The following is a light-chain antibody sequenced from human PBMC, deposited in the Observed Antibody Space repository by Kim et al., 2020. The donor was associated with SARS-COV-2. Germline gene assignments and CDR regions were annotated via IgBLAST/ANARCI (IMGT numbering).Light chain of an antibody. CDR2: QDS. J-gene: IGLJ2*01. Sequence: VSPGQTASITCPGDKLGDKYACWYQQKPGRSPVLVIYQDSKRPSGIPERFSGSNSGNTATLTISGTQAMDEADYYCQAWDSSTVVFGGGTQLTVL. CDR3: QAWDSSTVV. CDR1: KLGDKY. V-gene: IGLV3-1*01.